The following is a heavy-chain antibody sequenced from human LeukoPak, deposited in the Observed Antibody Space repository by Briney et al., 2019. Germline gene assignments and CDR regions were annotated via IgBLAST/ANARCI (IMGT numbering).Heavy chain of an antibody. CDR1: GGSISSYY. Sequence: SETLSLTCTVSGGSISSYYWSWIRQPAGKGLEWIGRIYISGSTNYNPSLKSRVTMSVDTSKNQFSLKLSSVTAADTAVYYCARFYGSGSYEENWFDPWGQGTLVTVSS. D-gene: IGHD3-10*01. CDR3: ARFYGSGSYEENWFDP. J-gene: IGHJ5*02. V-gene: IGHV4-4*07. CDR2: IYISGST.